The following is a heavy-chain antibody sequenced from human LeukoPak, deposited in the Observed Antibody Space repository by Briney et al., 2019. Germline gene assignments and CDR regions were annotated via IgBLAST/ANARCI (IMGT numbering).Heavy chain of an antibody. J-gene: IGHJ4*02. D-gene: IGHD4-17*01. Sequence: GGSPRLSCAASGFTFSSYWMHWVRQAPGKGLVWVSRINSDGSSTSYADSVKGRFTISRDNAKNTLYLQMNSLRAEDTAVYYYARDDYGDYQFDYWGQGTLVTVSS. CDR2: INSDGSST. V-gene: IGHV3-74*01. CDR3: ARDDYGDYQFDY. CDR1: GFTFSSYW.